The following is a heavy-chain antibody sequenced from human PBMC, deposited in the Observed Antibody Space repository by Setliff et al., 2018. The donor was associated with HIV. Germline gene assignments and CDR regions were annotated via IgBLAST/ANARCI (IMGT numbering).Heavy chain of an antibody. J-gene: IGHJ4*02. CDR3: STAGHGSLDFDY. CDR1: W. D-gene: IGHD1-1*01. Sequence: WMSWVRQAPGKGLEWIGRIKSEADGGTEESAAFLNGRFTISRDDSKNTLFLQMNSLKAEDTALYYCSTAGHGSLDFDYWGQGTRVTVSS. CDR2: IKSEADGGTE. V-gene: IGHV3-15*01.